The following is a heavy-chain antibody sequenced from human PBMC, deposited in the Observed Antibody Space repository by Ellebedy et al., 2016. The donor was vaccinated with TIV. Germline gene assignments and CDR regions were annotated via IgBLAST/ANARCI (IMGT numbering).Heavy chain of an antibody. Sequence: ETLSLTCAASGFTFSNYWMHWVRQAPGKGLMWVSNIDSDGSTTIYADSVKGRFTISRDNAKNTLYLQMNSLTVEDTGVYYCARGSDGQDYWGQGTLVTVSS. CDR2: IDSDGSTT. CDR1: GFTFSNYW. V-gene: IGHV3-74*01. J-gene: IGHJ4*02. D-gene: IGHD2-8*01. CDR3: ARGSDGQDY.